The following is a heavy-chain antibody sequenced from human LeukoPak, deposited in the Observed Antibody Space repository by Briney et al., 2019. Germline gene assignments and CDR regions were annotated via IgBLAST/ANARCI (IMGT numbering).Heavy chain of an antibody. CDR3: ARGGRTGDY. Sequence: GGSLRLSCAASGFTFSSYWMNWVRQAPGKGLEWVANIKQDGSEKYYVDSVKGRFTVPRDNAKNSLYLQMNSLRAEDTAVYYCARGGRTGDYWGQGTLVTVSS. CDR1: GFTFSSYW. D-gene: IGHD3-16*01. CDR2: IKQDGSEK. J-gene: IGHJ4*02. V-gene: IGHV3-7*01.